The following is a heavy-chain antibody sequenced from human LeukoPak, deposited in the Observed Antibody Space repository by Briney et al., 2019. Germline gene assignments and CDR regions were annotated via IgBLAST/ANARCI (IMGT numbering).Heavy chain of an antibody. D-gene: IGHD6-13*01. V-gene: IGHV4-30-2*01. CDR2: IYHSGST. Sequence: PSQTLSLTCTVSGGSISSGGYYWSWIRQPPGKGLEWIGYIYHSGSTYYNPSLKSRVTISVDRSKNQFSLKLSSVTAADTAVYYCAANQGSSWYPEFDYWGQGTLVTVSS. J-gene: IGHJ4*02. CDR3: AANQGSSWYPEFDY. CDR1: GGSISSGGYY.